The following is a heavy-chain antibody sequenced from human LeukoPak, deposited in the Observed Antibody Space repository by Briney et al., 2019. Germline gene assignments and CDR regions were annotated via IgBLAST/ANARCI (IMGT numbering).Heavy chain of an antibody. CDR3: ARRLSFFDF. CDR2: IYHSGST. J-gene: IGHJ4*02. Sequence: KTSETLSLTCDVSGGSISSDNYSWNWIRQPPGKGLEWIGYIYHSGSTYYNPSLKSRVTMSVDRSKSQFSLKLSSVTVADTAVYYCARRLSFFDFWGQGTLVTVSS. V-gene: IGHV4-30-2*01. CDR1: GGSISSDNYS. D-gene: IGHD2-8*01.